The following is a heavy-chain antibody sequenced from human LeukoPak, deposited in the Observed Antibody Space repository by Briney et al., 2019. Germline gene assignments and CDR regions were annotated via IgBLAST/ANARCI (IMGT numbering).Heavy chain of an antibody. CDR1: GGTFSSYA. Sequence: ASVTVSCKASGGTFSSYALSWVRQAPGQGLEWMGGIIPMFGTANYAQKFQGRVTITADESTSTAYMELSSLRSEDTAVYYCARSPSGYSGYDPVYYWGQGTLVTVSS. D-gene: IGHD5-12*01. V-gene: IGHV1-69*13. CDR3: ARSPSGYSGYDPVYY. J-gene: IGHJ4*02. CDR2: IIPMFGTA.